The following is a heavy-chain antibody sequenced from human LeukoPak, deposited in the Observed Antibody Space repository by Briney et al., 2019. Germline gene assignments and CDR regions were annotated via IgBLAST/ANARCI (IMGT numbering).Heavy chain of an antibody. J-gene: IGHJ4*02. Sequence: PSETLSLTCAVYGGSFSGYYWSWIRQPPGKGLEWIGEINHSGSTNYNPSLKSRVTISVDTSKNQFSLKLSSVTAADTAVYYCARGLRYYYGSGSSDYWGQGTLVTVSS. CDR3: ARGLRYYYGSGSSDY. D-gene: IGHD3-10*01. CDR2: INHSGST. V-gene: IGHV4-34*01. CDR1: GGSFSGYY.